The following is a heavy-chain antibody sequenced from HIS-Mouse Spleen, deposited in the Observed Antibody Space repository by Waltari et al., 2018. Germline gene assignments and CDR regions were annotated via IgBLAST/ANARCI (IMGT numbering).Heavy chain of an antibody. Sequence: EVQLVESGGGLVQPGRSLRLSCAASGFTFDDYAMHWVRQAPGKGLEWVSGIRRNSGSIGYAESVKGRFTISRDNAKNSLYLQMNSLRAEDTALYYCAKDHKDSSSWYYFDYWGQGTLVTVSS. J-gene: IGHJ4*02. CDR1: GFTFDDYA. V-gene: IGHV3-9*01. CDR3: AKDHKDSSSWYYFDY. CDR2: IRRNSGSI. D-gene: IGHD6-13*01.